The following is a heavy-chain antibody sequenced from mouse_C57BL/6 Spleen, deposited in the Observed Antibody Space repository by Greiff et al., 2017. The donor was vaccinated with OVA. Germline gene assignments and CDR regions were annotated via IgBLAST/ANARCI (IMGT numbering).Heavy chain of an antibody. D-gene: IGHD1-1*01. CDR3: ARGYYGSSSWFAY. J-gene: IGHJ3*01. Sequence: VQLQQSGPELVKPGASAKLPCKASGYTFTDYNMDWVKQSHGKSLEWIGDINPNNGGTIYNQKFKGKATLTVAKSSSTAYMELRSLTSEDTAVYYCARGYYGSSSWFAYWGQGTLVTVSA. CDR2: INPNNGGT. V-gene: IGHV1-18*01. CDR1: GYTFTDYN.